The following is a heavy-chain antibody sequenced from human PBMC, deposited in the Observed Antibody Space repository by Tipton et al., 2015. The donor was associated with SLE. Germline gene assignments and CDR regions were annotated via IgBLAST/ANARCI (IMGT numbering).Heavy chain of an antibody. D-gene: IGHD2-21*01. CDR1: GGSISSSSYY. CDR3: ARDPQGDGGYFDY. V-gene: IGHV4-39*07. CDR2: INHSGST. J-gene: IGHJ4*02. Sequence: TLSLTCTVSGGSISSSSYYWGWIRQPPGKGLEWIGEINHSGSTNYNPSLKSRVTISVDTSKNQFSLKLSSVTAADTAVYYCARDPQGDGGYFDYWGQGTLVTVSS.